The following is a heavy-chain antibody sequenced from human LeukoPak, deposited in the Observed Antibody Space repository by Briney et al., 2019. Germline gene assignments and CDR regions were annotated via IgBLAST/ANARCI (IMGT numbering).Heavy chain of an antibody. J-gene: IGHJ3*02. D-gene: IGHD3-22*01. Sequence: GGSLRLSCAASGFTFSSYEMNWVRQAPGKGLEWVSYISSSGSTIYYADSVKGRFTISRDNAKNSLYLQMNSLRAEDTAVYYCASRQNYYDSSGYYGDAFDIWGQGTMVTVSS. CDR3: ASRQNYYDSSGYYGDAFDI. V-gene: IGHV3-48*03. CDR1: GFTFSSYE. CDR2: ISSSGSTI.